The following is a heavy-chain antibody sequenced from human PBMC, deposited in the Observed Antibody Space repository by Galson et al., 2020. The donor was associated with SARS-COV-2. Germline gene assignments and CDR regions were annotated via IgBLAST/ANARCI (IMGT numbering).Heavy chain of an antibody. J-gene: IGHJ3*02. CDR1: GDRVSSNSAA. Sequence: SQTLSLTCAISGDRVSSNSAAWNWIRQSPSRGLEWLGRTYYRSQWSTDYAVSVKSRITINPDTSKNQFSLQLNSVTPEDTAIYYCAGRVAGAGSLHIWGQGTRVIVSS. CDR3: AGRVAGAGSLHI. CDR2: TYYRSQWST. D-gene: IGHD6-13*01. V-gene: IGHV6-1*01.